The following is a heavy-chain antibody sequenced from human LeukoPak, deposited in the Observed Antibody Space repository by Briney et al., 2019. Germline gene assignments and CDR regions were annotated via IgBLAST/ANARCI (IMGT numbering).Heavy chain of an antibody. CDR2: IIPIFGTA. J-gene: IGHJ6*03. CDR3: YSYYDILTGSYYYYMDV. CDR1: GGTFSSYA. Sequence: SVKVSCKASGGTFSSYAISWVRQAPGQGLEWMGGIIPIFGTANYAQKFQGRVTITADKSTSTAYMELSSLRSEDTAVYYCYSYYDILTGSYYYYMDVWGKGTTVIVSS. V-gene: IGHV1-69*06. D-gene: IGHD3-9*01.